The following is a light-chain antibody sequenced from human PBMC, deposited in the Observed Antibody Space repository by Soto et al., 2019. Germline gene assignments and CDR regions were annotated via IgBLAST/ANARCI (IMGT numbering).Light chain of an antibody. J-gene: IGKJ1*01. CDR3: QQYTTYWT. CDR1: QSIGSW. V-gene: IGKV1-5*03. CDR2: QAS. Sequence: DIQMTQSPSTLSASVGDRVTITCRASQSIGSWLAWYQHKPGEAPKLLISQASILESGVPPRFSGSGSGTEFTLTITSLQPEDFTTYFCQQYTTYWTFGQGTKV.